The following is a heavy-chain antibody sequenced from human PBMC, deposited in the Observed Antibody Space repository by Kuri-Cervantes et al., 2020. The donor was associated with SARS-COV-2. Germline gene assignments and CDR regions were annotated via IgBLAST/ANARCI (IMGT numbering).Heavy chain of an antibody. J-gene: IGHJ6*02. D-gene: IGHD7-27*01. V-gene: IGHV3-30*18. CDR2: ISYDGSNK. CDR3: AKALGNYYYYGMDV. CDR1: GFTFSSYA. Sequence: GGSLRLSCAASGFTFSSYAMHWVRQAPGKGVEWVAVISYDGSNKDYADSVKGRFTISRDNYKNTLYLQMNSLRAEDTAVYYCAKALGNYYYYGMDVWGQGTTVTVSS.